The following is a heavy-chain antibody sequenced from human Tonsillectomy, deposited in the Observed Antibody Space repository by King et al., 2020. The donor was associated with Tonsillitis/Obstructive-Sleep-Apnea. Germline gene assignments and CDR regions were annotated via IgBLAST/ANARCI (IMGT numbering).Heavy chain of an antibody. CDR3: ARLKCGPTSCYTGSSYYFDF. J-gene: IGHJ4*02. CDR1: GYSFTNYW. Sequence: LVQSGAXVKKPGASLKISCKGSGYSFTNYWIAWVRQMPGIGLEWMGIIYPGESDVRYSPSFQGQVTISADKSIATAYLQWSTLKASDPAMYYCARLKCGPTSCYTGSSYYFDFWGQGTLVTVSS. CDR2: IYPGESDV. V-gene: IGHV5-51*03. D-gene: IGHD2-2*02.